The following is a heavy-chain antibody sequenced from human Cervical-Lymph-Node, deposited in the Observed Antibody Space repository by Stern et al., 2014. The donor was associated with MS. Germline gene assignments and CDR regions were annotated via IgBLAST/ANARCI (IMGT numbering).Heavy chain of an antibody. CDR2: IIPIFGTA. J-gene: IGHJ4*02. Sequence: QVQLGQSGAEVKKPGSSVKVSCKASGGNFSSYAISWVRQAPGQGLEWMGGIIPIFGTANYAQKFQGRVTIIADESTSTAYMELSSLRSEDTAVYYCATLRRTSNSGYDSPIDYWGQGTLVTVSS. CDR1: GGNFSSYA. CDR3: ATLRRTSNSGYDSPIDY. D-gene: IGHD5-12*01. V-gene: IGHV1-69*01.